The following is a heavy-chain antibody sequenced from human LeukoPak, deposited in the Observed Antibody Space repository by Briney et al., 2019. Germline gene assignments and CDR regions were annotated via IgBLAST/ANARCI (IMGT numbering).Heavy chain of an antibody. V-gene: IGHV3-30*02. J-gene: IGHJ1*01. CDR2: IRYDGSEK. CDR3: AKDRAASTTGGYFEH. CDR1: GFSFSSFA. D-gene: IGHD4-17*01. Sequence: GGSLRVSCAASGFSFSSFAMHWVRQAPGKGLAWVAFIRYDGSEKYHADSVKGRLTISRDNSKKTLYLQMNSLRGEDTAVYYCAKDRAASTTGGYFEHWGQGVPVTVSS.